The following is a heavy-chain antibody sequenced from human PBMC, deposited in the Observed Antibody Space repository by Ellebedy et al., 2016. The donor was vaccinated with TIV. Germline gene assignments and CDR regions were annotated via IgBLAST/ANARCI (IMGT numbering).Heavy chain of an antibody. CDR2: IYPGDSDT. CDR3: ARFGYYDFWSGYYNWFDP. Sequence: GGSLRLXXKGSGYSFTSYWIGWVRQMPGKGLEWMGIIYPGDSDTRYSPSFQGQVTISADKSISTAYLQWSSLKASDTAMYYCARFGYYDFWSGYYNWFDPWGQGTLVTVSS. J-gene: IGHJ5*02. CDR1: GYSFTSYW. D-gene: IGHD3-3*01. V-gene: IGHV5-51*01.